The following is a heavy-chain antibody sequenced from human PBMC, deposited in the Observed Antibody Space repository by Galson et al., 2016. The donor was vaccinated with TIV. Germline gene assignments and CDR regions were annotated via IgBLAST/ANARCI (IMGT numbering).Heavy chain of an antibody. CDR1: GFSFSAYS. V-gene: IGHV3-21*01. CDR3: TRFFSGNDY. CDR2: ISATTSHI. D-gene: IGHD1-26*01. J-gene: IGHJ4*02. Sequence: SLRLSRAASGFSFSAYSMTWVRQTPGKGLEWVSFISATTSHIYYADSVKGRFTISRDNTKNSLYLQINSLRAEDTAVYYCTRFFSGNDYWGQGTLVTVSS.